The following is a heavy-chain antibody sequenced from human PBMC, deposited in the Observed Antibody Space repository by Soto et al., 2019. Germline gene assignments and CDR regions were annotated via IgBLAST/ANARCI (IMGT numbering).Heavy chain of an antibody. D-gene: IGHD3-3*01. J-gene: IGHJ6*03. Sequence: SETLSLTCTVSGGSISSYYWSWIRQPPGKGLEWIGYIYYSGSTNYNPSLKSRVTISVDTSKNQFSLKLSSVTAADTAVYYCARVMYDFWSGYTSESYYYYMDVWGKGTTVTVSS. V-gene: IGHV4-59*01. CDR2: IYYSGST. CDR3: ARVMYDFWSGYTSESYYYYMDV. CDR1: GGSISSYY.